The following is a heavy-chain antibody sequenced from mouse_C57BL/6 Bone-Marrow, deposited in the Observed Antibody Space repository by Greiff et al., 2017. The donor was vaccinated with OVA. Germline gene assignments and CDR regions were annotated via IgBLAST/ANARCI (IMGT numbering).Heavy chain of an antibody. CDR1: GYTFTSYW. Sequence: VQLQQPGAELVKPGASVKMSCKASGYTFTSYWINWVKQRPGQGLEWIGDIYPGSGSTNYTEKFKSKATLTVDTSSSTAYMQRSSLTSEDSAVYYCARKGLLEHAMDYWGKGTSVTVSS. V-gene: IGHV1-55*01. CDR3: ARKGLLEHAMDY. CDR2: IYPGSGST. D-gene: IGHD2-10*01. J-gene: IGHJ4*01.